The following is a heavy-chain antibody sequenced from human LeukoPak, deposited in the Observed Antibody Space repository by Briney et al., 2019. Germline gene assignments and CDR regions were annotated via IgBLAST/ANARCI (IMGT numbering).Heavy chain of an antibody. V-gene: IGHV4-39*01. CDR1: GGSISSSSYY. J-gene: IGHJ5*02. D-gene: IGHD3-10*01. CDR3: ARRMASGGWFDP. CDR2: IYYSGST. Sequence: SETLSLTRTVSGGSISSSSYYWGWIRQPPGKGLEWIGSIYYSGSTYYNPSLKSRVTISVDTSKNQFSLKLSSVTAADTAVYYCARRMASGGWFDPWGQGTLVTVSS.